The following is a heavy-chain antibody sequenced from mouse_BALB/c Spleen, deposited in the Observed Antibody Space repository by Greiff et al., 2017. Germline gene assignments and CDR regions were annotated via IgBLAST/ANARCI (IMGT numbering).Heavy chain of an antibody. V-gene: IGHV3-2*02. J-gene: IGHJ2*01. CDR3: ARGNYYGNYVGY. D-gene: IGHD2-1*01. CDR1: GYSITSDYA. Sequence: EVKLMESGPGLVKPSQSLSLTCTVTGYSITSDYAWNWIRQFPGNKLEWMGYISYSGSTSYNPSLKSRISITRDTSKNQFFLQLNSVTTEDTATYYCARGNYYGNYVGYWGQGTTLTVSS. CDR2: ISYSGST.